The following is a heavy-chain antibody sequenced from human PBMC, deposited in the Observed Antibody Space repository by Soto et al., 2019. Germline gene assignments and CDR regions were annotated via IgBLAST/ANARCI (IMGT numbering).Heavy chain of an antibody. J-gene: IGHJ6*02. CDR1: GYTFTSYD. CDR2: MNPNSGNT. V-gene: IGHV1-8*01. D-gene: IGHD3-22*01. Sequence: ASVKVSCKASGYTFTSYDINWVRQATGQGLEWMGWMNPNSGNTGYAQKIQGRVTMTRNTSISTAYMELSSLRSEDTAVYYCARGGYYDSSGSRNYHYYGMDAWGQGTTVTVSS. CDR3: ARGGYYDSSGSRNYHYYGMDA.